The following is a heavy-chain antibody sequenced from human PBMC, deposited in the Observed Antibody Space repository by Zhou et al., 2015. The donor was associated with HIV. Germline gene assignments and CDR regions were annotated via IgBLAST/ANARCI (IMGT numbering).Heavy chain of an antibody. CDR2: IIPIFGTA. CDR1: GGTFSSYA. V-gene: IGHV1-69*01. D-gene: IGHD4-17*01. Sequence: QVQLVQSGAEVKKPGSSVKVSCKASGGTFSSYAISWVRQAPGQGLEWMGGIIPIFGTANYAQKFQGRVTITADESTSTAYMELSSLRSEDTAVYYCARSDLGHWNRDYVDYYYMDVWGKGTTVTVSS. J-gene: IGHJ6*03. CDR3: ARSDLGHWNRDYVDYYYMDV.